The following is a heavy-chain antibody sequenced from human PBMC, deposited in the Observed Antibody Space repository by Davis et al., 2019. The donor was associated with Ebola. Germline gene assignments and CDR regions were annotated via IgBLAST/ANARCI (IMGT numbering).Heavy chain of an antibody. CDR1: GFTFSNYG. Sequence: GGSLRLSCAASGFTFSNYGINWVRQAPGKGLEWVSTLGTSADTYYADSVKGRCTISRDNSRNTLYLQMNGLRVDDTAIYYCAKDTSNIWFDVWGQGTMVTVSS. CDR3: AKDTSNIWFDV. CDR2: LGTSADT. V-gene: IGHV3-23*01. J-gene: IGHJ3*01. D-gene: IGHD2/OR15-2a*01.